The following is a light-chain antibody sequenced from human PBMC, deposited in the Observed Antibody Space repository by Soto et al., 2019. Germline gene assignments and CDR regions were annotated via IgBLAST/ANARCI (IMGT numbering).Light chain of an antibody. CDR2: AAS. CDR1: QSISSY. Sequence: DIQMTQSPSSLSASIGDRVTIICRAIQSISSYLNWYQQKPGKAPKLLIYAASSLQSGVPSRFSGSGSGTDFTLTISGLKPEDFATYYCQQSYGTPQTFGQGTKVEIK. CDR3: QQSYGTPQT. J-gene: IGKJ1*01. V-gene: IGKV1-39*01.